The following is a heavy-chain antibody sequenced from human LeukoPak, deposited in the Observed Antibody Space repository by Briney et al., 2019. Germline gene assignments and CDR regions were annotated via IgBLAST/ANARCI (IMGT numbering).Heavy chain of an antibody. J-gene: IGHJ4*02. CDR2: ISSSSSYI. CDR3: ARDLAARGDY. Sequence: SGGSLRLSCAASGFTFSSYSMNWVRQAPGKGLKWVSSISSSSSYIYYADSVKGRFTISRDNAKNSLYLQMNSLRAEDTAVYYCARDLAARGDYWGQGTLVTVSS. D-gene: IGHD6-6*01. CDR1: GFTFSSYS. V-gene: IGHV3-21*01.